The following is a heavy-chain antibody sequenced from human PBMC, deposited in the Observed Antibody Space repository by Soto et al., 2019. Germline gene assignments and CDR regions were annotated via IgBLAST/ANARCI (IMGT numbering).Heavy chain of an antibody. V-gene: IGHV3-48*03. CDR2: IDGSGATK. CDR3: ARGFGRFNY. Sequence: EVQLLESGGGLVQPGGSLRLSCGVSGFTFNDFEMNWVRQAPGKGPEWLAYIDGSGATKKYADSVRGRFTISRDNPNNSLFLQMSRLSAADTAIYYCARGFGRFNYWGQGPLVSVSS. D-gene: IGHD3-10*01. J-gene: IGHJ4*02. CDR1: GFTFNDFE.